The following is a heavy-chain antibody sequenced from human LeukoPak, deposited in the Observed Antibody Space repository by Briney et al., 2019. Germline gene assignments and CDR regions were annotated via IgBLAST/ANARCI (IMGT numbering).Heavy chain of an antibody. CDR2: ISYDGSIK. Sequence: PGGSLRLSCAASGFTFNNYGMHWVRQAPGKGLEWVAVISYDGSIKYYADSVKGRFTISRDNSKNTLYLQMNSLRAEDTAVYYCAKGIAAAGPRAYYYGMDVWGQGTTVTVSS. V-gene: IGHV3-30*18. J-gene: IGHJ6*02. D-gene: IGHD6-13*01. CDR1: GFTFNNYG. CDR3: AKGIAAAGPRAYYYGMDV.